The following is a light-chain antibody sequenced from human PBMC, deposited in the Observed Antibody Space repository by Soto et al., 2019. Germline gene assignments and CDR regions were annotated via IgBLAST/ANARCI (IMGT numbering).Light chain of an antibody. CDR1: STDVGAYNY. J-gene: IGLJ3*02. CDR2: EVT. Sequence: QSALTQPPSASGSPGQSVTISCTGTSTDVGAYNYVSWYQQHPGKAPKLMIYEVTKRPSWVPDRFSGSKSGNTASLTVSGLQTEDEADYYCGSHAGNSNLVFGGVTQLTVL. V-gene: IGLV2-8*01. CDR3: GSHAGNSNLV.